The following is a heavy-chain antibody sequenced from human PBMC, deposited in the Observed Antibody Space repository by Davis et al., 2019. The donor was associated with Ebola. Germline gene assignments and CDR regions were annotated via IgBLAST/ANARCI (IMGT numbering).Heavy chain of an antibody. V-gene: IGHV1-69*04. CDR1: GGTFSSYT. CDR2: IIPILGIA. Sequence: SVKVSCKASGGTFSSYTISWVRQAPGQGLEWMGRIIPILGIANYAQKFQGRVTITADKSTSTAYMELSSLRSEDTAVYYCARDPLVHDYGDYGEDYWGQGTLVTVSS. D-gene: IGHD4-17*01. J-gene: IGHJ4*02. CDR3: ARDPLVHDYGDYGEDY.